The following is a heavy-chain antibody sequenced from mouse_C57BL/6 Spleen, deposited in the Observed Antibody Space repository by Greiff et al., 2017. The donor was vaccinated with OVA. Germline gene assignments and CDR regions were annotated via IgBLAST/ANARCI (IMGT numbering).Heavy chain of an antibody. Sequence: QVQLQQPGAELVKPGASVKMSCKASGYTFTSYWITWVKQRPGQGLEWIGDIYPGSGSTNYNEKFKSKATLTVDTSSSTAYMQLSSLTSEDSAVYYCARGDYDGGYCDYWGQGTTRTVSS. D-gene: IGHD2-4*01. V-gene: IGHV1-55*01. CDR2: IYPGSGST. CDR1: GYTFTSYW. J-gene: IGHJ2*01. CDR3: ARGDYDGGYCDY.